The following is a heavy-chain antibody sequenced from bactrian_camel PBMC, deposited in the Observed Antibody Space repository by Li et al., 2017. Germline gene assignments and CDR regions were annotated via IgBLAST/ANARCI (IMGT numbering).Heavy chain of an antibody. CDR1: GFNFDDVDD. J-gene: IGHJ4*01. CDR2: ISSDGST. V-gene: IGHV3S53*01. D-gene: IGHD3*01. Sequence: VQLVESGGGSVQPGGSLGLSCTAFGFNFDDVDDIVWYRQAPGSKCVLLSVISSDGSTTYAEAESVKGRFTMSRDSAENTVYLDMTNLKTEDTAMYYCARALLRVDGSLLPETDMGQGTQVTVS.